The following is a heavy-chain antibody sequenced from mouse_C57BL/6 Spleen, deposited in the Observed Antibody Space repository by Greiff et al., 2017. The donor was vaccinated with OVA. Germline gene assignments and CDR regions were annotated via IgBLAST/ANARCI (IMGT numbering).Heavy chain of an antibody. CDR2: IYPGSGNT. V-gene: IGHV1-76*01. CDR3: ARSGTSRYFDV. D-gene: IGHD3-3*01. J-gene: IGHJ1*03. Sequence: QVQLQQSGAELVRPEASVKLSCKASGYTFTDYYINWVKQRPGQGLEWIARIYPGSGNTYYNEKFKGKATLTAEKSSSTAYMQLSSLTSEDSAVYFCARSGTSRYFDVWGTGTTVTVSS. CDR1: GYTFTDYY.